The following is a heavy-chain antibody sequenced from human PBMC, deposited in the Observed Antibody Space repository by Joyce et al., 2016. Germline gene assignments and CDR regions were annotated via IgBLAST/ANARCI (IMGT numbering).Heavy chain of an antibody. CDR1: GGPFWGFF. V-gene: IGHV4-34*01. Sequence: QVQLQQWGAGLLKPSETLSLTCAVSGGPFWGFFWTWVRQPPGKGLEWIGDINNSGVTNYNPSLKTRVTFSVDTSKNQFSLKLTSLSAADTAVYYCARSQWLAPLMYWGQGTPVTVSS. CDR2: INNSGVT. D-gene: IGHD6-19*01. CDR3: ARSQWLAPLMY. J-gene: IGHJ4*02.